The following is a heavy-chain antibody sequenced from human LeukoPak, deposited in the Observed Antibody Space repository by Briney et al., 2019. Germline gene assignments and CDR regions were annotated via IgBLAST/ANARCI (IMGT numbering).Heavy chain of an antibody. D-gene: IGHD1-26*01. CDR3: ARDMMIVGPDAFDI. CDR2: IIPIFGTA. J-gene: IGHJ3*02. CDR1: GYTFTSYY. Sequence: SVKVSCKASGYTFTSYYMHWVRQAPGQGLEWMGGIIPIFGTANYAQKFQGRVTITADESTSTAYMELSSLRSEDTAVYYCARDMMIVGPDAFDIWGQGTMVTVSS. V-gene: IGHV1-69*13.